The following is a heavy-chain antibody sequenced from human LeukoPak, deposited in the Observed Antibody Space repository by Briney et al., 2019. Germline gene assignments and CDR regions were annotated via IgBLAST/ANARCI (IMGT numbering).Heavy chain of an antibody. CDR1: GFTFSSYW. V-gene: IGHV3-74*01. CDR2: INSDGRTT. J-gene: IGHJ6*02. Sequence: GGSLRLSCAASGFTFSSYWMHWVRQAPGKGLVWVSRINSDGRTTSYADSVKGRFTISRDNAKNTLYLQMSSLRAEDTAVYYCARAGVPYGMDVWGQGTTVTVSS. CDR3: ARAGVPYGMDV. D-gene: IGHD2-2*01.